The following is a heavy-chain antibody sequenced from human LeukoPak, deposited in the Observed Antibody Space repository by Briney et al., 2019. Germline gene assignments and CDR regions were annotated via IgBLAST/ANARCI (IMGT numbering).Heavy chain of an antibody. CDR1: GGSFSGYY. CDR3: ARGPPTDYYDSSGFYYVFDY. Sequence: SETLSLTCAVYGGSFSGYYWSWIRQPPGKGLEWIGEINHSGGTNYNPSLNSRVTISVDTSKNQFSLKLSSVTAADTAVYFCARGPPTDYYDSSGFYYVFDYWGQGTLVTVSS. J-gene: IGHJ4*02. CDR2: INHSGGT. V-gene: IGHV4-34*01. D-gene: IGHD3-22*01.